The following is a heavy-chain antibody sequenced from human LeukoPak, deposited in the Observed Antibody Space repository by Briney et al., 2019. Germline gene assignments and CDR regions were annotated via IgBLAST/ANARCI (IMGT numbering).Heavy chain of an antibody. V-gene: IGHV1-69*01. CDR2: ILPVFGTP. CDR1: GGTFSTYA. D-gene: IGHD6-19*01. Sequence: ASVKVSCKASGGTFSTYAISWVRQAPGQGLEWMGGILPVFGTPNYAQKFQGRPTITADESTNTAYMDLSSLRSDDTALYYCARHIAVPGPDRYYLDYWRQGALVTVSS. CDR3: ARHIAVPGPDRYYLDY. J-gene: IGHJ4*02.